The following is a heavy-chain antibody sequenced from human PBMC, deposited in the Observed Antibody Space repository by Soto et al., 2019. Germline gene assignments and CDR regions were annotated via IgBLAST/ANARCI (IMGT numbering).Heavy chain of an antibody. D-gene: IGHD4-17*01. J-gene: IGHJ4*02. Sequence: SETLSLTCTVSGGSIRSGTYYWNWIRQHPGKGLEWIGYIYHSGSTYYNPSLKSRVTISVDRSKNQFSLKLSSVTAADTAVYYCARAMTTVTTVDYWGQGTLVTVSS. CDR2: IYHSGST. V-gene: IGHV4-30-4*01. CDR3: ARAMTTVTTVDY. CDR1: GGSIRSGTYY.